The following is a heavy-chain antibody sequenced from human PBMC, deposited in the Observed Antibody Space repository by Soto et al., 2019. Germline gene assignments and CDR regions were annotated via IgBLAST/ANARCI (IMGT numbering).Heavy chain of an antibody. J-gene: IGHJ5*02. CDR1: GGSISRGGYY. Sequence: PSEILSLTCTVSGGSISRGGYYWSWIRQHPGKGLEWLGYIYYSGSTYYNPSLTSRVTISVDTSKNEFSLKLRSVTAADTAVYYCARQPTTGDADLWFDPWGQGTLVTVSS. CDR3: ARQPTTGDADLWFDP. D-gene: IGHD2-21*02. CDR2: IYYSGST. V-gene: IGHV4-31*03.